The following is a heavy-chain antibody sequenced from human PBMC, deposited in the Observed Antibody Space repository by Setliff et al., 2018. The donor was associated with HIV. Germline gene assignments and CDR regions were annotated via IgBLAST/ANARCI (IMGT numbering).Heavy chain of an antibody. Sequence: ASVKVSCKASGYTFTGHDLHWVRQAPGQGLEWMGWINHNSGGGNYAQKFQGRVTMTRDTSISTAYMELNRLTSDDTAVYFCARDPSGHSYGYYFDLWGQGTLVTVSS. CDR1: GYTFTGHD. CDR2: INHNSGGG. V-gene: IGHV1-2*02. J-gene: IGHJ4*02. CDR3: ARDPSGHSYGYYFDL. D-gene: IGHD5-18*01.